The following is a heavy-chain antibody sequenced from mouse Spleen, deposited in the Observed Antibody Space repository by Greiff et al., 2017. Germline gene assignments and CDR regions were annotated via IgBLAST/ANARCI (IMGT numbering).Heavy chain of an antibody. CDR2: INPSSGYT. Sequence: VQLQQSGAELARPGASVKMSCKASGYTFTSYTMHWVKQRPGQGLEWIGYINPSSGYTKYNQKFKDKATLTADKSSSTAYMQLSSLTSEDSAVYYCARRGGSSYYFDYWGQGTTLTVSS. CDR3: ARRGGSSYYFDY. D-gene: IGHD1-1*01. V-gene: IGHV1-4*01. J-gene: IGHJ2*01. CDR1: GYTFTSYT.